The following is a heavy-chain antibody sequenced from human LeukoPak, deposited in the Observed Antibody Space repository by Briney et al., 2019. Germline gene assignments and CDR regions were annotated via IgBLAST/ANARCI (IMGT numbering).Heavy chain of an antibody. CDR2: INSDGNST. Sequence: GGSLRLSCAASGFTFSSYWMHWVRQAPGKGLVWVSRINSDGNSTNYADSVKGRFTISRDNGKNTLYLQMNSLRAEDTAVYYCARGSTYYDSSGQVPFDYWGQGTLVTVSS. J-gene: IGHJ4*02. D-gene: IGHD3-22*01. V-gene: IGHV3-74*01. CDR1: GFTFSSYW. CDR3: ARGSTYYDSSGQVPFDY.